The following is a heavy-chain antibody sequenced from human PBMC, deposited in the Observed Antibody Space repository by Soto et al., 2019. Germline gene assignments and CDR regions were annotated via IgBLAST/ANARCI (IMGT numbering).Heavy chain of an antibody. J-gene: IGHJ4*02. V-gene: IGHV4-31*02. CDR1: GGSISSGGYY. CDR2: TYYSGST. CDR3: ARGFYYDSSGYYSGGLNY. D-gene: IGHD3-22*01. Sequence: VSGGSISSGGYYWSWIRQHPGKGLEWIGYTYYSGSTYYNPSLKSRVTISVDTSKNQFSLKLSSVTAADTAVYYCARGFYYDSSGYYSGGLNYWGQGTLVTVSS.